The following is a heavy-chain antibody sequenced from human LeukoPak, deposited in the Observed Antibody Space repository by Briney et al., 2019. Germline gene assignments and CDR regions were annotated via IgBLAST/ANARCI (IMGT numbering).Heavy chain of an antibody. J-gene: IGHJ4*02. D-gene: IGHD3-16*02. Sequence: PSQTLSLTCTVSGGSISSGDYYWSWIRQPPGKGLEWIGYIYYSGSTYYNPSLKSRVTISVDTSKNQFSLKLSSVTAADTAVYYCARDLYDYVWGSYRYLDYWGQGTLVTVSS. V-gene: IGHV4-30-4*01. CDR1: GGSISSGDYY. CDR2: IYYSGST. CDR3: ARDLYDYVWGSYRYLDY.